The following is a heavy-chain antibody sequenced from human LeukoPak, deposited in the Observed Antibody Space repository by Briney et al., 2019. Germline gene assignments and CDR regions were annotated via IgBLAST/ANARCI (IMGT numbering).Heavy chain of an antibody. CDR1: GYTFTGYY. V-gene: IGHV1-2*02. CDR3: AVWYQLHHNWFDP. J-gene: IGHJ5*02. CDR2: INPNSGGT. D-gene: IGHD2-2*01. Sequence: ASAKVSCKASGYTFTGYYMHWVRQAPGQGLEWMGWINPNSGGTNYAQKFQGRVTMTRDTSISTAYMELSRLRSDDTAVYYCAVWYQLHHNWFDPWGQGTLVTVSS.